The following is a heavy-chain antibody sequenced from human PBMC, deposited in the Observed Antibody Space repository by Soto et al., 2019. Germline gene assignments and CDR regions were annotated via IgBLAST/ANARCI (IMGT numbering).Heavy chain of an antibody. Sequence: GGSLSLSCSASGFTFSSYAMHWVRQAPGKGLEYVSAIISNGGSTYYADSVKGRFTISRDNSKNTLYLQMSSLRAEDTAVYYCVKEASGSYRIPPFIGDYWGQGTLVTVSS. CDR2: IISNGGST. CDR1: GFTFSSYA. D-gene: IGHD1-26*01. CDR3: VKEASGSYRIPPFIGDY. J-gene: IGHJ4*02. V-gene: IGHV3-64D*08.